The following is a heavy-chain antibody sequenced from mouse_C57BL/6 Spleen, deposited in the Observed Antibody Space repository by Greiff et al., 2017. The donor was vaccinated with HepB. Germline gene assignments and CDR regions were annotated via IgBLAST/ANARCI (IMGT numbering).Heavy chain of an antibody. CDR1: GYTFTSYW. CDR2: IYPGSGST. D-gene: IGHD2-5*01. Sequence: VKLQQPGAELVKPGASVKMSCKASGYTFTSYWITWVKQRPGQGLEWIGDIYPGSGSTNYNEKFKSKATLTVDTSSSTAYMQLSSLTSEDSAVYYCAREGYYSNYYAMDYWGQGTSVTVSS. J-gene: IGHJ4*01. CDR3: AREGYYSNYYAMDY. V-gene: IGHV1-55*01.